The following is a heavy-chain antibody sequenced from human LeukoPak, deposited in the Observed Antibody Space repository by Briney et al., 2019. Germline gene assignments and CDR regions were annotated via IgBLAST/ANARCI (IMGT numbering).Heavy chain of an antibody. J-gene: IGHJ6*02. Sequence: TSETLSLTCAVYGGSFSGYYWNWIRQPPGEGLEWIGEINHRGTTNYNPSLKSRVTISIDASKNQFSLKLSSVTAADTAVYSCARRRGQGSGSYFHYYYYGMDVWGQGTTVTVSS. CDR1: GGSFSGYY. D-gene: IGHD3-10*01. CDR3: ARRRGQGSGSYFHYYYYGMDV. V-gene: IGHV4-34*01. CDR2: INHRGTT.